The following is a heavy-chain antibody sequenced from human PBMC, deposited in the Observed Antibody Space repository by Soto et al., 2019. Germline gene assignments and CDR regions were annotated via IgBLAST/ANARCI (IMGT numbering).Heavy chain of an antibody. CDR3: ARLRPLHKTYYYYGMDV. D-gene: IGHD2-21*01. CDR2: IYYSGST. J-gene: IGHJ6*02. Sequence: PSETLSLTCTVSGGSISSYYWSWIRQPPGKGLEWIGYIYYSGSTNYNPSLKSRVTISVDTSKNQFSLKLSSVTAADTAVYYCARLRPLHKTYYYYGMDVWGQGTTVTSP. CDR1: GGSISSYY. V-gene: IGHV4-59*01.